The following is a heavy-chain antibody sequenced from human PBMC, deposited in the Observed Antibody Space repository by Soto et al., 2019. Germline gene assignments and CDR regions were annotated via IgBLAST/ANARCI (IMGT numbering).Heavy chain of an antibody. J-gene: IGHJ6*02. Sequence: EVQLVETGGGLIQPGGSLRLSCAASGFTVSSHYMSWVRQAPGKGLEWVSVIYSGGSTYYADSVKGRFTISRDNSKNTLYLQMNSLRAEDTAVYYCAREGSKLRFLEWQPSGDRVYYGMDVWGQGTTVTVSS. CDR1: GFTVSSHY. CDR3: AREGSKLRFLEWQPSGDRVYYGMDV. CDR2: IYSGGST. V-gene: IGHV3-53*02. D-gene: IGHD3-3*01.